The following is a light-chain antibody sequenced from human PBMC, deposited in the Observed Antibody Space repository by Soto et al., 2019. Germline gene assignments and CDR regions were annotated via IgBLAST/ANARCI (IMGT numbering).Light chain of an antibody. CDR1: SSDVGGYNY. J-gene: IGLJ1*01. V-gene: IGLV2-14*01. CDR3: SSYTTSSTRV. Sequence: QSVLTQPASVSGSPGQSITISCTGTSSDVGGYNYVCWYQQHPGKAPKLMISEVSKRPSGVSNRFSGSKSGNTASLTISGLQPEDEADYYCSSYTTSSTRVFGTGTKVTVL. CDR2: EVS.